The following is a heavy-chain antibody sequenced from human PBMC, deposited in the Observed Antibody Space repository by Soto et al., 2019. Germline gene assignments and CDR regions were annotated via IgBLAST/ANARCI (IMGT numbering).Heavy chain of an antibody. V-gene: IGHV4-61*01. CDR3: ARVPLDYSNSHYFDF. Sequence: SETLSLTCTVSGGSVSSGSFYGSWIRQPPGKALEWIGFIYNNRSFNYNPSLKSRVTMSVDTSKHQFSLKLSSVTAADTAVYYCARVPLDYSNSHYFDFWGQGALVTVSS. J-gene: IGHJ4*02. CDR1: GGSVSSGSFY. D-gene: IGHD6-6*01. CDR2: IYNNRSF.